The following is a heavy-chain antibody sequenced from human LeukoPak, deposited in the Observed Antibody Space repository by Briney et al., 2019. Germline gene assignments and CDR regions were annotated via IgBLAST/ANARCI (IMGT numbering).Heavy chain of an antibody. J-gene: IGHJ4*02. V-gene: IGHV1-2*02. Sequence: GASVTVSCKAFGYTFTDYYMHWVRQAPGQGLEWMGWINPNAGGTDYAQKFQGRVTMTRDTSISTAYMELSRLRSDDTAVYYCVPGSSVGQGSQSYYDRSTYFDYWGQGTLVTVSS. CDR1: GYTFTDYY. CDR2: INPNAGGT. D-gene: IGHD3-22*01. CDR3: VPGSSVGQGSQSYYDRSTYFDY.